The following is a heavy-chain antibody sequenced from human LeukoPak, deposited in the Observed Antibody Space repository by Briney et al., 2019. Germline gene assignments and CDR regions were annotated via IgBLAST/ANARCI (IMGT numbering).Heavy chain of an antibody. J-gene: IGHJ5*02. CDR2: INPNSGGT. D-gene: IGHD1-26*01. CDR1: GYTFTGYY. CDR3: ARDRGATPMNWFDP. V-gene: IGHV1-2*02. Sequence: WASVKVSCKASGYTFTGYYMHWVRQAPGQGLGWMGWINPNSGGTNYAQKFQGRVTMTRDTSISTAYMELSRLRSDDTAVYYCARDRGATPMNWFDPWGQGTLVTVSS.